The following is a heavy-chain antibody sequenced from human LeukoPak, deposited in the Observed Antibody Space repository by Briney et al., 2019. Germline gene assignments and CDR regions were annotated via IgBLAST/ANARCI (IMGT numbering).Heavy chain of an antibody. D-gene: IGHD3-22*01. J-gene: IGHJ4*02. CDR3: ARLVYDSSGYYPYYFDY. CDR2: IYPGDSDT. CDR1: GYSFTSYW. Sequence: GESLKISCKGSGYSFTSYWIGWVRQMPGKGLEWMGIIYPGDSDTRYSPSFQGQVTISADKSISTAYLQWSSLKASDTAMYYCARLVYDSSGYYPYYFDYWAREPWSPSPQ. V-gene: IGHV5-51*01.